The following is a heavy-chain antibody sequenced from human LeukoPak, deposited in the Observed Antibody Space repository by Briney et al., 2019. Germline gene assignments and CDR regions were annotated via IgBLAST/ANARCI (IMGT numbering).Heavy chain of an antibody. V-gene: IGHV3-21*01. D-gene: IGHD3-10*01. CDR1: GFTFSSYA. J-gene: IGHJ5*02. CDR2: ISGRGGDT. CDR3: ARGRSGSLYNWFDP. Sequence: GGSLRLSCAASGFTFSSYAMNWVRQCPGKGLEWVSAISGRGGDTYYADSVKGRFTISRDNAKNSLYLQMNSLRAEDTAVYYCARGRSGSLYNWFDPWGQGTLVTVSS.